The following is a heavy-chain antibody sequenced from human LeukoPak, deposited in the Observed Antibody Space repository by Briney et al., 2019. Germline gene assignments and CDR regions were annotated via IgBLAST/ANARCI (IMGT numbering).Heavy chain of an antibody. CDR1: GFTFSSYT. Sequence: GGSLRLSCAASGFTFSSYTMSWVRQAPGKGLEWVSPISGSGGSTYYAYSVKGRFTISRDTSKNTLYLQMNRLRAEDTAVYYCAKLQWLVRYLGDAFDIWGQGTMVTVSS. CDR3: AKLQWLVRYLGDAFDI. V-gene: IGHV3-23*01. J-gene: IGHJ3*02. D-gene: IGHD6-19*01. CDR2: ISGSGGST.